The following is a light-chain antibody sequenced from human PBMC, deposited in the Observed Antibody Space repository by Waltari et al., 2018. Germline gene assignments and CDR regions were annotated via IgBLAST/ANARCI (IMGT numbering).Light chain of an antibody. CDR1: QTITSGN. J-gene: IGKJ3*01. CDR2: GAS. Sequence: EIVLTQSPGTLSLSPGERASLSCRASQTITSGNLTWLQQRPGQAPRLLVFGASNLAAGTPDRFPGSGSGTDFTLTIIPLVPESSATYYCHQYENSPFTFGPGTKVEIK. CDR3: HQYENSPFT. V-gene: IGKV3-20*01.